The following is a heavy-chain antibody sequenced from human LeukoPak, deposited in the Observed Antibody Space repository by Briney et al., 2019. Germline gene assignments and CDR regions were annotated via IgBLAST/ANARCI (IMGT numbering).Heavy chain of an antibody. V-gene: IGHV3-21*01. J-gene: IGHJ4*02. Sequence: PGGSLRLSCAASGFTFSSYSMNWVRQAPGKGLEWVSSISSSSYIYYADSVKGRFTISRDNAKNSLYLQMNSLRAEDTAVYYCAPRGLLRSFDYWGQGTLVTVSS. CDR1: GFTFSSYS. CDR2: ISSSSYI. CDR3: APRGLLRSFDY. D-gene: IGHD2-15*01.